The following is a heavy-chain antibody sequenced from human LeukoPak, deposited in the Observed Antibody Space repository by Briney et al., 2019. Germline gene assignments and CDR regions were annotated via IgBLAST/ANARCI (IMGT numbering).Heavy chain of an antibody. D-gene: IGHD4-17*01. V-gene: IGHV4-59*01. CDR2: IYYSGST. Sequence: NPSETLSLTCTVSGGRYGSYYWSWIRQPPGRGLEWVGHIYYSGSTNYNPSLKSRVAISVHTPKNQFSLKLSSVTAADTAVYYCAREVTTTVNYYYYYYGMDVWGQGTTVTVSS. CDR1: GGRYGSYY. J-gene: IGHJ6*02. CDR3: AREVTTTVNYYYYYYGMDV.